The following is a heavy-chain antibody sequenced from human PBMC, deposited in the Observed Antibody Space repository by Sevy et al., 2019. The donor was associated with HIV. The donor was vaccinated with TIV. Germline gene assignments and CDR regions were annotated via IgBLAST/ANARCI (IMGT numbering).Heavy chain of an antibody. CDR2: ISSSSSYI. Sequence: GGSLRLSCAASGFTFSSYSMNWVRQAPGKGLEWVSSISSSSSYIYYADSVKGRFTISGDNAKNSLYLQMNSLRAEDTAVYYCARDRREQFVEHEDYYGMDVWGQGTTVTVSS. CDR1: GFTFSSYS. V-gene: IGHV3-21*01. CDR3: ARDRREQFVEHEDYYGMDV. D-gene: IGHD6-6*01. J-gene: IGHJ6*02.